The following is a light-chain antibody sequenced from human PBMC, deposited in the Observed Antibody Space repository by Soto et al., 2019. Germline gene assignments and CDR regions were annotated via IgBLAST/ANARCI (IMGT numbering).Light chain of an antibody. CDR3: SSYTSNSTRV. CDR1: NSDVGGSNY. Sequence: QSALTQPASVSGSPGQSITISCTGTNSDVGGSNYVSWYQQYPDKAPKLMIYDVSNRPSGVSSRFSGSKSGNTASLTISGLQAEEEADYYCSSYTSNSTRVFGTGTKVTVL. J-gene: IGLJ1*01. V-gene: IGLV2-14*01. CDR2: DVS.